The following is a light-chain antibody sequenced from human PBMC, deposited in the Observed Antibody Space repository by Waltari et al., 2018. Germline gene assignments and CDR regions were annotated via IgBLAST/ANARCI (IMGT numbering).Light chain of an antibody. V-gene: IGLV3-19*01. J-gene: IGLJ2*01. CDR3: NSRDPTTNAVV. CDR1: SLPTYA. Sequence: SPELAPAPAVPVALGPTVRIPLQGDSLPTYAPKWYQQRPGQAPVLVIFSVDDRPSGIPDRFSGSLSGDTASLTITGTQAEDEADYYCNSRDPTTNAVVFGGGTRLTVL. CDR2: SVD.